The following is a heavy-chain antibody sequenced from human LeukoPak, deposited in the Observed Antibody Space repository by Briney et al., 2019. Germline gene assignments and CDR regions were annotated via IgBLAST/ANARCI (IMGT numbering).Heavy chain of an antibody. CDR1: GFTFSSYL. Sequence: GESLRLSCAASGFTFSSYLMHWVRQAPGKGLVWVSRIKSDGSSTSYADSVKGRFTISRDNAKNTVYLQMNSLRAEDTAVYYCATSRTFDYWGQGTLVTVSS. J-gene: IGHJ4*02. CDR3: ATSRTFDY. V-gene: IGHV3-74*01. CDR2: IKSDGSST.